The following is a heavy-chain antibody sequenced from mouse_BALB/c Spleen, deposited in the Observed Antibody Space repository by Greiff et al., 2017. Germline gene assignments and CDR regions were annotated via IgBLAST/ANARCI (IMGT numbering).Heavy chain of an antibody. CDR3: ARYGSCDGFAY. D-gene: IGHD1-1*02. J-gene: IGHJ3*01. CDR2: INPGSGGT. V-gene: IGHV1-54*01. Sequence: VQLQESGAELVRPGTSVKVSCKASGYAFTNYLIEWVKQRPGQGLEWIGVINPGSGGTNYNEKFKGKATLTADKSSSTAYMQLSSLTSDDSAVCESARYGSCDGFAYWGQGTLVTVSA. CDR1: GYAFTNYL.